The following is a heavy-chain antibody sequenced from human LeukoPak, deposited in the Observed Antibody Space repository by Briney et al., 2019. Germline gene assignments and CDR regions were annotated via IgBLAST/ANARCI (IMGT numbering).Heavy chain of an antibody. CDR1: GFTFSSYW. J-gene: IGHJ4*02. CDR3: ARDKTVGATILDY. Sequence: PGGSLRLSCAASGFTFSSYWMSWVRQAPGRGPEWVANIKQDGSEIYYVDSVKGRFTISRDNAKNSLYLQMNSLRAEDTAVYYCARDKTVGATILDYWGQGTLVTVS. V-gene: IGHV3-7*05. CDR2: IKQDGSEI. D-gene: IGHD1-26*01.